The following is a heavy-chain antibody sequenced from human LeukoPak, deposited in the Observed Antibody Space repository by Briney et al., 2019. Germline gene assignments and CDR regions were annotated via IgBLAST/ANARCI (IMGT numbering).Heavy chain of an antibody. CDR1: GYSFTNYW. V-gene: IGHV5-10-1*01. J-gene: IGHJ4*01. Sequence: GESLKISCKGSGYSFTNYWISWVRQLPGKGLEWMGRINPSDSYTNYNPPFQGHVTFSVDKSIATAYLQWTTLKASDTAMYYCARGGWLDDYWGQGTLVTVSS. CDR3: ARGGWLDDY. CDR2: INPSDSYT. D-gene: IGHD6-19*01.